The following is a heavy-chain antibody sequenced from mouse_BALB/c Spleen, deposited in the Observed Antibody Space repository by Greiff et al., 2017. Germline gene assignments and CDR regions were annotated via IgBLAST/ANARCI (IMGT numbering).Heavy chain of an antibody. Sequence: EVQLQQSGAELVKPGASVKLSCTASGFNIKDTYMHWVKQTPEQGLEWIGRIDPANGNTKYDQKFQGKDTITADTSYNTAYLQLRSLTSEDTAVYYCDRRPFAYWGQGTLVTVSA. CDR2: IDPANGNT. J-gene: IGHJ3*01. V-gene: IGHV14-3*02. CDR3: DRRPFAY. CDR1: GFNIKDTY.